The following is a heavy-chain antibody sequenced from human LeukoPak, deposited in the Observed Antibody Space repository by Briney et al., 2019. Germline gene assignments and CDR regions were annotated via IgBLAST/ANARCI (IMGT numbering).Heavy chain of an antibody. CDR1: GFTFDDYG. CDR2: INWNGGSQ. CDR3: ARIRYGAGSYSQTPFDD. J-gene: IGHJ4*02. Sequence: PGGPLRLSCAASGFTFDDYGMSWVRQAPRKGLDGVAGINWNGGSQGYADSGKGRFNIFRSHAKNPLYPQMNSLKAHDTALYYCARIRYGAGSYSQTPFDDWGQRTLVTVSS. V-gene: IGHV3-20*04. D-gene: IGHD3-10*01.